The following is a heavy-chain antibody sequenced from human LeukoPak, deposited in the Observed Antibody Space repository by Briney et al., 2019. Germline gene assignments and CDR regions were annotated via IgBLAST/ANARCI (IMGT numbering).Heavy chain of an antibody. D-gene: IGHD3-10*01. CDR1: GFTFDDYA. J-gene: IGHJ4*02. CDR2: ISWNSGSI. CDR3: AKDINYYGSGSYLH. V-gene: IGHV3-9*01. Sequence: GRFLRLSCAASGFTFDDYAMHWVRQAPGKGLEWVSGISWNSGSIGYADSVKGRFTISRDNAKNSLYLQMNSLRAEDTALYYCAKDINYYGSGSYLHWGQGTLVTVSS.